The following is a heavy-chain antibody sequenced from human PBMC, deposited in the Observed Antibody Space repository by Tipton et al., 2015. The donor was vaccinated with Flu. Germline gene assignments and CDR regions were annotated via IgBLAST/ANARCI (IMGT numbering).Heavy chain of an antibody. CDR1: GDSIGSDYY. J-gene: IGHJ4*02. D-gene: IGHD4-17*01. CDR2: MYRSGNT. V-gene: IGHV4-38-2*02. CDR3: ARDVNGDSPDY. Sequence: TLSLTCSVSGDSIGSDYYWGWIRQSPGKGLEWIANMYRSGNTYSNPSLQSRVSTSIDTPKNQFSLKLNSVTAADTAVYYCARDVNGDSPDYWGQGTLVTVSS.